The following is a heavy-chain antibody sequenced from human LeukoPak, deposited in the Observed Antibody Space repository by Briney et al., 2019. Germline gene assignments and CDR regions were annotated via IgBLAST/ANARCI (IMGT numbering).Heavy chain of an antibody. CDR2: IYYSGST. D-gene: IGHD1-20*01. CDR3: ARALRARITGTTASVYGMDV. CDR1: GGSISRNY. Sequence: SETLSLTCTVSGGSISRNYWNWIRQPPGKGLEWIGYIYYSGSTNYNPSLKSRVTISVDTSKNQFSLKLSSVTAADTAVYYCARALRARITGTTASVYGMDVWGQGTTVTVSS. V-gene: IGHV4-59*01. J-gene: IGHJ6*02.